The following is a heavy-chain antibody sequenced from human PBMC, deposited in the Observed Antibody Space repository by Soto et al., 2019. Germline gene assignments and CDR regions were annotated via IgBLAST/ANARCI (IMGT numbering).Heavy chain of an antibody. Sequence: GGSLRLSCVASGFTFTYAWMTWVRQAPGKGLEWVGRIKANTAGGTAEYAAPVKGRFTISRDDSKNTVYLQMNSLKTEDTAVYSCTTDSGLSSSSYPGDDAFDAWGRGTMVTVSS. V-gene: IGHV3-15*01. J-gene: IGHJ3*01. CDR3: TTDSGLSSSSYPGDDAFDA. D-gene: IGHD3-22*01. CDR2: IKANTAGGTA. CDR1: GFTFTYAW.